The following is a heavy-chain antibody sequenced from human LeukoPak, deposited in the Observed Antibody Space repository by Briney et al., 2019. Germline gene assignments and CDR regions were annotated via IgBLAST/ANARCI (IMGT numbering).Heavy chain of an antibody. J-gene: IGHJ4*02. CDR3: ARDDGDSAQRHSGYGYFDY. CDR2: IYYDGSSK. D-gene: IGHD5-12*01. V-gene: IGHV3-30-3*01. CDR1: GFTFSSYA. Sequence: GGSLRLSCAASGFTFSSYAMHWVRQAPAKGLERVAVIYYDGSSKYYADSVKGRFTISRDNSKNTLYLQMNSLRAEDTAVYYCARDDGDSAQRHSGYGYFDYWGQGTLVTVSS.